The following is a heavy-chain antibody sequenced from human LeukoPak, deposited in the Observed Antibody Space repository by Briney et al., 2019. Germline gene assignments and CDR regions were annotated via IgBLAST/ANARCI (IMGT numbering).Heavy chain of an antibody. V-gene: IGHV3-23*01. CDR1: GFTFSSYA. Sequence: GGSLRLSCAASGFTFSSYAMSWVRQAPGKGLEWVSAISGSGGSTYYADSVKGRFTISRDNSKNTLYMEMNSLRAEDTAIYYCAKPGSSGWYYFDFWGQGALVTVSS. CDR3: AKPGSSGWYYFDF. J-gene: IGHJ4*02. CDR2: ISGSGGST. D-gene: IGHD6-19*01.